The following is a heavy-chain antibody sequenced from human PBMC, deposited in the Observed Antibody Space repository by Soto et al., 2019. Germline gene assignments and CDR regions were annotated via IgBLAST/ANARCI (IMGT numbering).Heavy chain of an antibody. D-gene: IGHD3-10*01. J-gene: IGHJ5*02. CDR2: ISAYNGNT. CDR3: ARDRGITSAVWFDP. V-gene: IGHV1-18*01. CDR1: GYTFTRSG. Sequence: ASVKVSCKASGYTFTRSGISWVRQAPGQGLEWMGWISAYNGNTNYAQKLQGRVTMTTDTSTSTAYMELRSLRSDDTAVYYCARDRGITSAVWFDPWGQGTLVTVSS.